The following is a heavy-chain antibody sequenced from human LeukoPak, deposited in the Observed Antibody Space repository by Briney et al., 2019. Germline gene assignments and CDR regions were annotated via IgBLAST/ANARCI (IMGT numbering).Heavy chain of an antibody. J-gene: IGHJ5*02. D-gene: IGHD5-18*01. V-gene: IGHV4-59*01. Sequence: SETLSLTCTVSGGSISSYYWSWIRQPPGKGLEWIGYNYYSGSTNYNPSLKSRVTISVDTSKNQFSLKLSSVTAADTAVYYCARFMSDTALSVWFDPWGQGTLVTVSS. CDR1: GGSISSYY. CDR3: ARFMSDTALSVWFDP. CDR2: NYYSGST.